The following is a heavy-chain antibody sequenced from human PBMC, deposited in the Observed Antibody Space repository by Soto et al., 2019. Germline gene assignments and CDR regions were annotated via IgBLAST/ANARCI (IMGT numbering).Heavy chain of an antibody. CDR3: AKEIWGMERLLAFDI. CDR1: GFTFSSYG. Sequence: GGSLRLSCAASGFTFSSYGMHWVRQAPGKGLEWVAVISYDGSNKYYADSVKGRFTISRDNSKNTLYLQMNSLRAEDTAVYYCAKEIWGMERLLAFDIWGQGTMVTVSS. V-gene: IGHV3-30*18. J-gene: IGHJ3*02. CDR2: ISYDGSNK. D-gene: IGHD1-1*01.